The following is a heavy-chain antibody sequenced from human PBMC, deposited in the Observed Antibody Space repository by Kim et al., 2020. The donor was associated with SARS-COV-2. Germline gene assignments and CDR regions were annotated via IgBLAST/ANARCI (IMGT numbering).Heavy chain of an antibody. D-gene: IGHD2-2*01. CDR2: INHGGHT. V-gene: IGHV4-34*01. Sequence: SETLSLTCAVYGGSFSDYYWSWVRQAPGKGLEWIGEINHGGHTNYNPSLKSRVTISVDTSKNQFSLKLSSVTAADTAVYYCAGGGYCSSSTCHSRVAFDIWGQGTMVTVSS. J-gene: IGHJ3*02. CDR3: AGGGYCSSSTCHSRVAFDI. CDR1: GGSFSDYY.